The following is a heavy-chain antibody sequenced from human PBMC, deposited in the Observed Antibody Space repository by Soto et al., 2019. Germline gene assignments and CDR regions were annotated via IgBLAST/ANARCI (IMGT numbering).Heavy chain of an antibody. CDR1: GFTLGGYA. J-gene: IGHJ6*02. CDR3: ARDHNRPPYYYYYGMDV. V-gene: IGHV3-30*04. Sequence: GGSLRLSCAVSGFTLGGYAMHWVRQAPGKGLECIADVTSARDTKYYADSVKGRFTISRDNSKNTLYLQMNSLRAEDTAVYYCARDHNRPPYYYYYGMDVWGQGTTVTVSS. CDR2: VTSARDTK.